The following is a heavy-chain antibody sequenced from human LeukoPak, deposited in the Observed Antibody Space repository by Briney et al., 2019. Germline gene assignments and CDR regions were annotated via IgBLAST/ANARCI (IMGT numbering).Heavy chain of an antibody. CDR2: INHSGST. D-gene: IGHD6-13*01. CDR3: ARLGKRAAAGTF. J-gene: IGHJ4*02. V-gene: IGHV4-34*01. Sequence: PSETLSLTCAVYGGSFSGYYWSWIRQPPGKGLEWIGEINHSGSTNYNPSLKSRVTISVDTSKNQFSLKLSSVTAADTAVYYCARLGKRAAAGTFWGQGTLVTVSS. CDR1: GGSFSGYY.